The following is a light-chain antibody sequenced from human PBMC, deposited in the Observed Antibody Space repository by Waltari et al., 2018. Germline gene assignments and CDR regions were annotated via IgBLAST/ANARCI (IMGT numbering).Light chain of an antibody. CDR2: WAS. CDR3: QQYYSTIFT. J-gene: IGKJ3*01. CDR1: QSGLYRSNSKNY. V-gene: IGKV4-1*01. Sequence: DIVVTQSPDSLAGSLGERATTNCKSSQSGLYRSNSKNYLAWYRQKHGQQPKLLIYWASTRESGVPDRFSGSGSGTDFTLTINSLQAEDVAVYYCQQYYSTIFTFGPGTKVDLK.